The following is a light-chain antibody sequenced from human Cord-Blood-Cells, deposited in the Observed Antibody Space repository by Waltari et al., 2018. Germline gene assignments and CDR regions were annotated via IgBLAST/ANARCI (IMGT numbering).Light chain of an antibody. V-gene: IGKV3-11*01. CDR1: QSVSSY. CDR3: QQRSNWPLLT. Sequence: IVYAQFPTTLSFSPGERATLSCRASQSVSSYLAWYQQKPGQAPRLLIYDASNRATGIPARFSGSGSGTDFTLTISSLEPEDFAVYYCQQRSNWPLLTFGGGTKVEIK. J-gene: IGKJ4*01. CDR2: DAS.